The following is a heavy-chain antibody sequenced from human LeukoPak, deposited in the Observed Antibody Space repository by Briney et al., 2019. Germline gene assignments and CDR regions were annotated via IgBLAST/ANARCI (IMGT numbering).Heavy chain of an antibody. V-gene: IGHV3-21*01. D-gene: IGHD6-19*01. Sequence: PGGSLRLSCTASGFTFSSYNMNWVRQAPGKGLEWVSSITYSSNYIYYADSVRGRFIISRDNAKNSLFLQMNSLRPEDTAVYYCVRDRGAVTGTGSYRDCWGQGTLVTVSS. J-gene: IGHJ4*02. CDR2: ITYSSNYI. CDR3: VRDRGAVTGTGSYRDC. CDR1: GFTFSSYN.